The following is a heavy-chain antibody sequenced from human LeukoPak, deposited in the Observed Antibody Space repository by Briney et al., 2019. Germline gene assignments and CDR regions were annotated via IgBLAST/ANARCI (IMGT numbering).Heavy chain of an antibody. J-gene: IGHJ4*02. CDR1: GFTFSNAW. CDR2: IKSKTDGGTT. D-gene: IGHD3-10*01. V-gene: IGHV3-15*01. Sequence: GGSLRLSCAASGFTFSNAWMSWVRQAPGRGLEWVGRIKSKTDGGTTDYAAPVKGRFTISRDDSKNTVYLQMNSLKTEDTAVYYCTIGAYYYGSDSYRGYYFDYWGQGTLVTVSS. CDR3: TIGAYYYGSDSYRGYYFDY.